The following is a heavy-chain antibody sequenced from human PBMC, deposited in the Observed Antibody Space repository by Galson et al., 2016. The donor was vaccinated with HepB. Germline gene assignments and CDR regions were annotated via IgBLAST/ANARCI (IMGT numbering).Heavy chain of an antibody. CDR1: GGSISSSNW. Sequence: SETLSLTCAVSGGSISSSNWWSWVRQPPGKGLEWIGEIYHSGSTNYNPSLKSRVTISVDKSKNQFSLKLSSVTAADTAVYYCVREGGYYDSSGYSFFRHWGQGTLVTVSS. CDR3: VREGGYYDSSGYSFFRH. V-gene: IGHV4-4*02. CDR2: IYHSGST. D-gene: IGHD3-22*01. J-gene: IGHJ1*01.